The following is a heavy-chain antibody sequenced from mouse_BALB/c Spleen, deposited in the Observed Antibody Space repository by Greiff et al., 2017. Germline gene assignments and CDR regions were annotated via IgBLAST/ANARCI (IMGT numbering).Heavy chain of an antibody. CDR3: ARDPPYRGYAMDY. D-gene: IGHD2-14*01. V-gene: IGHV2-6-7*01. J-gene: IGHJ4*01. CDR2: IWGDGST. Sequence: QVQLKQSGPGLVAPSQSLSITCTVSGFSLTGYGVNWVRQPPGKGLEWLGMIWGDGSTDYNSALKSRLSISKDNSKSQVFLKMNSLQTDDTARYYCARDPPYRGYAMDYWGQGTSVTVSS. CDR1: GFSLTGYG.